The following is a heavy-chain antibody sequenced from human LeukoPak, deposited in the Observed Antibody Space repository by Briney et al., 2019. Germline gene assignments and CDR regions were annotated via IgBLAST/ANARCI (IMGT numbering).Heavy chain of an antibody. D-gene: IGHD6-6*01. V-gene: IGHV1-2*06. CDR3: ARGGSSSAVY. CDR1: GYTFTGYY. Sequence: ASVTVSCKASGYTFTGYYIHWLRQAPAQGLEWMGLIKPSSGGTNYAQKLRGRHTMTRDTSNSTAYMELGRLRSDDTAVYVCARGGSSSAVYWGQGTLVSVSS. CDR2: IKPSSGGT. J-gene: IGHJ4*02.